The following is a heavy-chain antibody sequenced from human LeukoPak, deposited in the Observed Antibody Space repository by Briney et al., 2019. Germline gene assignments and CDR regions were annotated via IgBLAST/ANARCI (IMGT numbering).Heavy chain of an antibody. CDR2: IYYSGRT. Sequence: SETLSLTCTVSGGSISSYYWSWIRQPPGKGLEWIGYIYYSGRTNYNPSLKSRGTISVDTSKNQFSLKLSSVTAADTAVYYCARGGSSSSSSGSFDYWGQGTLVTVSS. V-gene: IGHV4-59*01. J-gene: IGHJ4*02. CDR3: ARGGSSSSSSGSFDY. D-gene: IGHD6-6*01. CDR1: GGSISSYY.